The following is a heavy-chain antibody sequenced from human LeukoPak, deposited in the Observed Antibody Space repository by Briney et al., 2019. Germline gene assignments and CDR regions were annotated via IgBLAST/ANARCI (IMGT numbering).Heavy chain of an antibody. CDR3: AKVIAVAGILFDY. J-gene: IGHJ4*02. CDR2: ISNSGYTI. CDR1: GFILSDYY. Sequence: GGSLRLSCAASGFILSDYYMSWIRQAPGKGLEWVSYISNSGYTIYYADSVKGRFTISRDNAKKSLYLRMNSLRAEDTAVYYCAKVIAVAGILFDYWGQGTLVTVSS. D-gene: IGHD6-19*01. V-gene: IGHV3-11*01.